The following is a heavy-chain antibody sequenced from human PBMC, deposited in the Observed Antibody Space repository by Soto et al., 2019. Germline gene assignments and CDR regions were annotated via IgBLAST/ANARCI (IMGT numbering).Heavy chain of an antibody. V-gene: IGHV3-15*01. CDR1: GFTFRNAW. J-gene: IGHJ5*02. D-gene: IGHD3-16*01. Sequence: GGSLRLSCAASGFTFRNAWMSWVRQAPGKGLEWVGRIKSKTNGETAEYAAPVKGRFTISRDDSKNTLYLEMNSLKAEDTAVYYCTTEYYVSDGFGPWGQGTLVNGSS. CDR3: TTEYYVSDGFGP. CDR2: IKSKTNGETA.